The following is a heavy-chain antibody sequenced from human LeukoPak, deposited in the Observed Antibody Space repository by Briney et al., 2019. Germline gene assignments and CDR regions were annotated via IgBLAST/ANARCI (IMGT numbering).Heavy chain of an antibody. CDR3: ARDQDRAFDI. CDR2: IWYDGTNR. CDR1: GFTFSTYG. Sequence: GSLRLSCTTSGFTFSTYGMHWVRQAPGKGLEWVAVIWYDGTNRYYADSVKGRFTISRDNSKNTLYLQMNSMRAEDTAVYYCARDQDRAFDIWGQGTMVTVSS. J-gene: IGHJ3*02. V-gene: IGHV3-33*01.